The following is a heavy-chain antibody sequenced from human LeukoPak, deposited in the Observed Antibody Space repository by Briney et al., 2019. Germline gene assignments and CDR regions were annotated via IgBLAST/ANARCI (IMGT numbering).Heavy chain of an antibody. J-gene: IGHJ4*02. CDR1: GFTFNNYW. V-gene: IGHV3-74*01. CDR3: ARALTGTYEY. CDR2: INTDGSTT. Sequence: GGSLRLSCAASGFTFNNYWMHWVRQAPGKGLVCVSRINTDGSTTDYADSVKGRLTISRDNAKNTLYLQMNSLRAEDTAVYYCARALTGTYEYWGQGTLVTVSS. D-gene: IGHD1-1*01.